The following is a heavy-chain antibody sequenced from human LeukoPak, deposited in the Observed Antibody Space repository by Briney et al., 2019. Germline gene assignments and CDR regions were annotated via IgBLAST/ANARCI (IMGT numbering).Heavy chain of an antibody. V-gene: IGHV1-18*01. CDR2: ISAYNGNT. J-gene: IGHJ4*02. Sequence: GASVKASCKASGYTFTSYGISWVRQAPGQGLEWMGWISAYNGNTNYAQKLQGRVTMTTDTSTSTAYMELRSLRSDDTAVYYCARVGYSSGWYYFDYWGQGTLVTVSS. CDR1: GYTFTSYG. CDR3: ARVGYSSGWYYFDY. D-gene: IGHD6-19*01.